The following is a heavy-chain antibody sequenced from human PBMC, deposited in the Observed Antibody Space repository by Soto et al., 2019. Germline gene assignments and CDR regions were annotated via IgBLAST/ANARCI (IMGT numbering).Heavy chain of an antibody. Sequence: SETLSLTCAVSGGSISSSNWWSWVRQPPGKGLEWIGEIYHSGSTNYNPSLKSRVTISVDKSKNQFSLKLSSVTAADTAVYYCARNEDTAMVMETMDSYFDSWGQGTPVTVSS. D-gene: IGHD5-18*01. CDR3: ARNEDTAMVMETMDSYFDS. CDR2: IYHSGST. V-gene: IGHV4-4*02. J-gene: IGHJ4*02. CDR1: GGSISSSNW.